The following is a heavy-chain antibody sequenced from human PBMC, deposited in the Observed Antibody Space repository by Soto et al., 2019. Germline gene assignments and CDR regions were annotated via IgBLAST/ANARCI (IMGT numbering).Heavy chain of an antibody. CDR1: GASMTSSIYY. J-gene: IGHJ5*02. D-gene: IGHD3-10*01. CDR2: LNYGGTT. V-gene: IGHV4-39*01. Sequence: PSETLSLTCSVSGASMTSSIYYWAWIRQAPGKGLEWIGSLNYGGTTYHSPSLEGRVTMSVDTSKKEFSLNVISVTAADTAIYYCARQSYFDGAGYHLGWFDPWGQGTLVTVSS. CDR3: ARQSYFDGAGYHLGWFDP.